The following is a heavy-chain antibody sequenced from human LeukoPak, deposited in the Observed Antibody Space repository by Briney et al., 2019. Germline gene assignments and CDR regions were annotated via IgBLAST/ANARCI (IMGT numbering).Heavy chain of an antibody. V-gene: IGHV1-69*13. CDR2: IIPIFGTA. Sequence: SVKVSCKASGGTFSSYAISWVRQAPGQGLEWMGGIIPIFGTANYAQKFQGRVTITAGESTSTAYMELSSLRSEDTAVYYCARVPAYYYDSSGYYYYFDYWGQGTLVTVSS. J-gene: IGHJ4*02. D-gene: IGHD3-22*01. CDR3: ARVPAYYYDSSGYYYYFDY. CDR1: GGTFSSYA.